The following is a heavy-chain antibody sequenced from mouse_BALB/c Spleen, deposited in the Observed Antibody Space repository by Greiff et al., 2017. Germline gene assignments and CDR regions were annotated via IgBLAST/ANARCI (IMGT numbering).Heavy chain of an antibody. CDR1: GYSITSDYA. J-gene: IGHJ2*01. V-gene: IGHV3-2*02. Sequence: EVKLVESGPGLVKPSQSLSLTCTVTGYSITSDYAWNWIRQFPGNKLEWMGYISYSGSTSYNPSLKSRISITRDTSKNQFFLQLNSVTTEDTATYYCATPDFDYWGQGTTLTVSS. CDR3: ATPDFDY. CDR2: ISYSGST.